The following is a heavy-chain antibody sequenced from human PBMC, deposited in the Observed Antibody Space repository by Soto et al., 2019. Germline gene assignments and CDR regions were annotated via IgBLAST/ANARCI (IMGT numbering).Heavy chain of an antibody. V-gene: IGHV4-31*03. J-gene: IGHJ4*02. CDR1: GGSISSGGFY. CDR2: IYYSGST. Sequence: QVQLQESGPGLVKPSQTLSLTCTVSGGSISSGGFYWSWIRHHPGKGLEWIGHIYYSGSTYYNPSLKSRVIISVDPSKNQVSLKLSPVTAADTAVYYCARGVGFGELLSIIDYWGQGTLVTVSS. D-gene: IGHD3-10*01. CDR3: ARGVGFGELLSIIDY.